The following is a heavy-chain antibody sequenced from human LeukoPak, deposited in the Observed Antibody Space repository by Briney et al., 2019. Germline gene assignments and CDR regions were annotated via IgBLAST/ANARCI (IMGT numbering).Heavy chain of an antibody. Sequence: SETLSLTCTVSGGSIRGYYWSWVRQPPGKGLEWIAYIYYSGSTNYNPSLKSRVTISLDTSKNQFSLKLSSVTAADTAVYYCAVGATHYYMDVWGKETTVTVSS. V-gene: IGHV4-59*08. CDR3: AVGATHYYMDV. CDR2: IYYSGST. CDR1: GGSIRGYY. D-gene: IGHD3-16*01. J-gene: IGHJ6*03.